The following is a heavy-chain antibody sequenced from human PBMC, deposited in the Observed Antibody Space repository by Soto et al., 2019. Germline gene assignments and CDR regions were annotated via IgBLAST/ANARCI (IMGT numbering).Heavy chain of an antibody. CDR1: GFSFSSYD. D-gene: IGHD3-16*01. V-gene: IGHV3-30*18. CDR3: AKDLKPGSRWSLGGVEHCMDV. J-gene: IGHJ6*03. CDR2: MSYDGGKK. Sequence: QVQLGESGGGVVQPGRSLRLSCVGSGFSFSSYDMNWVRQAPGTGLEWVALMSYDGGKKNYADSVRGRVTISRYNCKHTLQLRMAHLRLEDTAIYYCAKDLKPGSRWSLGGVEHCMDVWGRGTTVSVSS.